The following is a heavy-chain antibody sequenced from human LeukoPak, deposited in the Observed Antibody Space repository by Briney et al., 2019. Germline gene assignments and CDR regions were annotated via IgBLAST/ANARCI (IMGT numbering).Heavy chain of an antibody. D-gene: IGHD5-18*01. CDR1: GGSISSGDYY. CDR3: AREDGGYNFDY. Sequence: SETLSLTCTVSGGSISSGDYYWSWIRQPPGKGLEWIGYIYYSGSTYYNPSLKSRVTISVDTSKNQFSLKLSSVTAADTAVYYCAREDGGYNFDYWGQGTLVTVSS. V-gene: IGHV4-30-4*08. J-gene: IGHJ4*02. CDR2: IYYSGST.